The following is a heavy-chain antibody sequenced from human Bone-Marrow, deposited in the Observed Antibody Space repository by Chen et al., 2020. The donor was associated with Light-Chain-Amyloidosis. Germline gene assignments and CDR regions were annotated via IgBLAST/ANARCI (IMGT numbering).Heavy chain of an antibody. V-gene: IGHV4-59*01. Sequence: QVQLHESGPGVVQPSEILSLTCSVSGDSISKFYWSWIRQAPGAGLEWIGYVHHSGNFNYNPSLKSRVFLLTDTSRNQLSLRLMSVTPADTAVYYCARDQGYRYGFYNYGVDVWGQGTTVTVAS. D-gene: IGHD5-18*01. CDR3: ARDQGYRYGFYNYGVDV. J-gene: IGHJ6*02. CDR1: GDSISKFY. CDR2: VHHSGNF.